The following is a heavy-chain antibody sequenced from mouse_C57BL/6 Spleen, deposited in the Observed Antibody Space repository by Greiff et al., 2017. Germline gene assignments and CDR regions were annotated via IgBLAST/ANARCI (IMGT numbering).Heavy chain of an antibody. J-gene: IGHJ4*01. CDR1: GYAFTNYL. Sequence: QVQLQQSGAELVRPGPSVKVSCKASGYAFTNYLIEWVKQRPGQGLEWIGVITPGGGGTNYNEKFKGKATLTADKSSSTASMQLSSLTSEDSAVYFGTRDYDGSCRDYAMDDWGQGTSVTVSS. D-gene: IGHD2-3*01. CDR3: TRDYDGSCRDYAMDD. V-gene: IGHV1-54*01. CDR2: ITPGGGGT.